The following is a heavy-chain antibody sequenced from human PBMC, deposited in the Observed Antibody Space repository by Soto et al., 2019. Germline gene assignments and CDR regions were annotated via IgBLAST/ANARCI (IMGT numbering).Heavy chain of an antibody. CDR2: IDYSGST. J-gene: IGHJ6*02. CDR1: GDSISNSDHY. Sequence: SETLSLTCTVSGDSISNSDHYWNWILKSPGKGLQWIPSIDYSGSTYYNPSLKSRVIISADTSKKLFSLKLRSVTAADTALYFCARDGPYYYGMEVWGQGTTVTVSS. CDR3: ARDGPYYYGMEV. V-gene: IGHV4-30-4*01.